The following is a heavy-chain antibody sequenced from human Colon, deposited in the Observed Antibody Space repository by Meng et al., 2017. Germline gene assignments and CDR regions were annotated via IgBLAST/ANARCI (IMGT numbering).Heavy chain of an antibody. J-gene: IGHJ5*02. CDR2: IYYSGST. D-gene: IGHD4-17*01. Sequence: QVQLKESGPGVVKPSQTLSLTCTVSGGSISSGGFYWSWIRQHPGKGLEWIGYIYYSGSTYYNPSLRSRVAISIDTSKNQFSLKLTSVTAADTAVYFCARTNYGDYNWFDPWGQGTLVTVSS. CDR3: ARTNYGDYNWFDP. V-gene: IGHV4-31*03. CDR1: GGSISSGGFY.